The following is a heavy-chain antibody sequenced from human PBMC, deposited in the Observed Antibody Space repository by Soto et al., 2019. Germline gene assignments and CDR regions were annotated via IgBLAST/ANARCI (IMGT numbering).Heavy chain of an antibody. V-gene: IGHV3-48*03. CDR1: GFTFSSYE. CDR2: INSDVSTV. D-gene: IGHD1-26*01. J-gene: IGHJ4*02. CDR3: ARHARTYSGSIRHLDY. Sequence: PGGSLRLSCAAPGFTFSSYEMNWVRQAPGKGLEWVSYINSDVSTVYYTDSVKGRFTISRDNAKNSLYLQMNSPRAEDTAVYYCARHARTYSGSIRHLDYWGQGTPVTVSS.